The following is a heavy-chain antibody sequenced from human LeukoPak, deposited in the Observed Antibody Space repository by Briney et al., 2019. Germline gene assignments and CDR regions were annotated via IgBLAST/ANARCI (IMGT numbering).Heavy chain of an antibody. V-gene: IGHV3-48*03. J-gene: IGHJ4*02. Sequence: GGSLTPSCAASGFTFSSYEMNWVRQAPGKGLQWVSDISSSGTTIYYADSVKGRFTISRDNAKNSLYLQMNSLRAEDTAVYYCARKYCSTTSCLFDNWGQGTLVTVSS. CDR1: GFTFSSYE. CDR2: ISSSGTTI. D-gene: IGHD2-2*01. CDR3: ARKYCSTTSCLFDN.